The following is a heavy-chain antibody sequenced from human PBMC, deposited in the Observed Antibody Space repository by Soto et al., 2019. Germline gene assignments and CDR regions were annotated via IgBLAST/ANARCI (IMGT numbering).Heavy chain of an antibody. CDR1: TFSTYA. CDR2: LSGSGGTT. Sequence: TFSTYAMNWVRQAPGKGLEWVSALSGSGGTTYYADSVRGRFTISRDNSKNTLFLQMSSLRAEDTALYYCAKQRAGYGSGSDTFYFDFWGQGTLVTVSS. D-gene: IGHD3-10*01. J-gene: IGHJ4*02. V-gene: IGHV3-23*01. CDR3: AKQRAGYGSGSDTFYFDF.